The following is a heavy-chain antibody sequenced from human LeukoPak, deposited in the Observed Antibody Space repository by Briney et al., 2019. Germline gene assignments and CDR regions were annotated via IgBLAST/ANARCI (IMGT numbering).Heavy chain of an antibody. CDR3: ARESDYYDSSGHYDY. V-gene: IGHV1-18*01. J-gene: IGHJ4*02. Sequence: ASVKVSCKASGYTFTSYGISWVRQAPGQGLEWMGWISAHNGNTNYAQKLQGRVTMTTDTSTSTAYMELRSLRSDDTAVYYCARESDYYDSSGHYDYWGQGTLVTVSS. CDR1: GYTFTSYG. D-gene: IGHD3-22*01. CDR2: ISAHNGNT.